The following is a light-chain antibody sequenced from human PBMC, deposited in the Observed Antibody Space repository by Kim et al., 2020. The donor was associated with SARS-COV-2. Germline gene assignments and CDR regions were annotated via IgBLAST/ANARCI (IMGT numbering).Light chain of an antibody. CDR2: GAS. CDR3: QQYNNLPPHT. J-gene: IGKJ2*01. CDR1: QSVSNN. Sequence: VTPGETATLSCKTSQSVSNNLAWYQQKPGQAPSLLIYGASTRATGIPARFSGSGSGTEFTLTISSLQSEDFAFYYCQQYNNLPPHTFGQGTRLEI. V-gene: IGKV3-15*01.